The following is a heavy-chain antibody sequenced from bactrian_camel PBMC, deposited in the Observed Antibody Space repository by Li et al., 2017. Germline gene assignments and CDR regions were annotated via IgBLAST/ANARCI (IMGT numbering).Heavy chain of an antibody. CDR1: GDTYSSYC. CDR2: IDSDGSA. V-gene: IGHV3S1*01. J-gene: IGHJ6*01. CDR3: AKEGPMSGPDFDS. Sequence: HVQLVESGGGSVQAGGSLRLSCAASGDTYSSYCMGWFRQAPGKEREGVAAIDSDGSASYAVSVKGRFTISQDNAKNTLYLQMNSLKSEDTSLYYCAKEGPMSGPDFDSWGQGTQVTVS.